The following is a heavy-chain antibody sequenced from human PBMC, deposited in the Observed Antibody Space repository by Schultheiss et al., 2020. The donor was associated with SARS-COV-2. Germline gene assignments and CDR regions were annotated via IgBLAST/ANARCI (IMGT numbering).Heavy chain of an antibody. V-gene: IGHV4-59*08. D-gene: IGHD4-11*01. CDR1: GASISSFY. CDR2: IYYSVNT. CDR3: ARRRQDTNAYSYFDS. Sequence: SETLSLTCTVSGASISSFYWSWIRQTPGKGLEWIGYIYYSVNTWYNPSLKSRVTISGDTSKNQFSLKLNSVTAADTAVYYCARRRQDTNAYSYFDSWGQGPLVTVSS. J-gene: IGHJ4*02.